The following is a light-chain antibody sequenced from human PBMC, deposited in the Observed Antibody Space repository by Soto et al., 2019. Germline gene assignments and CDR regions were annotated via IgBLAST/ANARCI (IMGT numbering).Light chain of an antibody. CDR1: QRVSSN. J-gene: IGKJ1*01. Sequence: SPGEGATLSCRASQRVSSNLAGYQKTPGEAPRLLIYGASTRATGIPARCSGSVSGTEFTLTISSLQSENLAVSYGQPSRSRHPWSFGQGTTVDMK. CDR2: GAS. V-gene: IGKV3-15*01. CDR3: QPSRSRHPWS.